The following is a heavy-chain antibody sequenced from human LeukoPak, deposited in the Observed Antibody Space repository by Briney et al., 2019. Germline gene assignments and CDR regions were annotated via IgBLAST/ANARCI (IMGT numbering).Heavy chain of an antibody. V-gene: IGHV3-30*02. CDR1: GFTFSSYG. J-gene: IGHJ6*03. CDR2: IQNDGSNE. CDR3: AKDRCSNGIGCYYYYMDV. Sequence: GGSLRLSCAASGFTFSSYGMRWVRQAIGKGLEWAAYIQNDGSNEQYADSVKGRFSISRDSSKNILCLQINSLRAEDTAVYYCAKDRCSNGIGCYYYYMDVWGKGTTVTISS. D-gene: IGHD2-8*01.